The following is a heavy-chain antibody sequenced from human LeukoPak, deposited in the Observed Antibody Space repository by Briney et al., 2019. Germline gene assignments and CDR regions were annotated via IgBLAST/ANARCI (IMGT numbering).Heavy chain of an antibody. Sequence: GGSLRLSCAASGFTVSSNYMSWVRQAPGKGLEWVAFIRYDGSNEYYADSVKGRFTISRDNSKNTLYLQMNSLRAEDTAVYYCAKSPYSGQWELLLYFDYWGQGTLVTVSS. CDR2: IRYDGSNE. J-gene: IGHJ4*02. CDR1: GFTVSSNY. D-gene: IGHD1-26*01. CDR3: AKSPYSGQWELLLYFDY. V-gene: IGHV3-30*02.